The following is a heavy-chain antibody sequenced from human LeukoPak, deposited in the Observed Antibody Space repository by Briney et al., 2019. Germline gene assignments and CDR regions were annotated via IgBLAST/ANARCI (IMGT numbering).Heavy chain of an antibody. CDR1: GFTLSSYEM. J-gene: IGHJ3*02. CDR3: ARVDAGWARTAFDI. V-gene: IGHV4-4*02. CDR2: IYHSGST. Sequence: GSLRLSCAASGFTLSSYEMNWVRQAPGKGLEWIGEIYHSGSTNYNPSLKSRVTISVDKSKNQFSLKLSSVTAADTAVYYCARVDAGWARTAFDIWGQGTMVTVSS. D-gene: IGHD6-19*01.